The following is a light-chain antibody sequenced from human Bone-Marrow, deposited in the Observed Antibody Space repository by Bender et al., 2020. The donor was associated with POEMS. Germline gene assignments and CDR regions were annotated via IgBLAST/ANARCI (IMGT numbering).Light chain of an antibody. CDR1: ALPQQY. V-gene: IGLV3-25*03. Sequence: SYELTQPPSVSVSPGQTARITCSGDALPQQYAYWYQQKPGQAPVLVIYKDVERPSGIPERFAASSSGTTVTLTISGVKAEDEADYYCQSAASSSSPWVFGGGTKLTVL. J-gene: IGLJ3*02. CDR3: QSAASSSSPWV. CDR2: KDV.